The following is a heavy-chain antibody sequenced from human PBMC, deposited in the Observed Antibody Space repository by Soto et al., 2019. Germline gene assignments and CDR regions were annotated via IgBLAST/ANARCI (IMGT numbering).Heavy chain of an antibody. CDR3: ARDGNNLVQLERRADY. CDR1: GFTFSSYS. J-gene: IGHJ4*02. V-gene: IGHV3-48*02. D-gene: IGHD1-1*01. Sequence: EVQLVESGGGLVQPGGSPRLSCAASGFTFSSYSMNWVRQAPGKGLEWVSYISSSSSTIYYADSVKGRFTISRDNAKNSLYLQMNSLRDEDTAVYYCARDGNNLVQLERRADYWGQGTLVTVSS. CDR2: ISSSSSTI.